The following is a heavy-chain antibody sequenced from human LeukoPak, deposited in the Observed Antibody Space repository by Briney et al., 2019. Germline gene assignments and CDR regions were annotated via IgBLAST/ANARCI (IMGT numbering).Heavy chain of an antibody. CDR3: ARGPLQLGYCSSTSCYLPIDY. CDR1: GFTFSSYA. Sequence: GGSLRLSCAASGFTFSSYAMHWVRQAPGKGLEWVAVISYVGSNKYYADSVKGRFTISRDNSKNTLYLQMNSLRAEDTAVYYCARGPLQLGYCSSTSCYLPIDYWGQGTLVTVSS. D-gene: IGHD2-2*01. CDR2: ISYVGSNK. V-gene: IGHV3-30-3*01. J-gene: IGHJ4*02.